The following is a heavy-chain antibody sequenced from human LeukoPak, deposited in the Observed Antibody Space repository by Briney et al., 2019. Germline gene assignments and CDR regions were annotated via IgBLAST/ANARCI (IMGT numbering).Heavy chain of an antibody. CDR2: ISANGVST. CDR1: GFTFSSYA. D-gene: IGHD1-26*01. V-gene: IGHV3-23*01. Sequence: GGSLRLSCSASGFTFSSYAMTWVRQAPGKGLDWVASISANGVSTTYYADSVKGRFTISRDNSKNTLHLQMNSLRAEDTAVYYCARSAVGTSCCTAVDYWGQGTLVTVSS. CDR3: ARSAVGTSCCTAVDY. J-gene: IGHJ4*02.